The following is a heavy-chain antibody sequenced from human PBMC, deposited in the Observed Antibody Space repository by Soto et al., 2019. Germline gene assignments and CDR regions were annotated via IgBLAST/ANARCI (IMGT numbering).Heavy chain of an antibody. Sequence: GASVKVSCKASGYTFTSYGISWVRQAPGQGLEWMGWISAYNGNTNYAQKLQGRVTMTTDTSTSTAYMELRSLRSDDTAVYYCARVAGGFWSGWTNYYYMDVWGKGTTVTVSS. V-gene: IGHV1-18*01. D-gene: IGHD3-3*01. CDR3: ARVAGGFWSGWTNYYYMDV. CDR1: GYTFTSYG. J-gene: IGHJ6*03. CDR2: ISAYNGNT.